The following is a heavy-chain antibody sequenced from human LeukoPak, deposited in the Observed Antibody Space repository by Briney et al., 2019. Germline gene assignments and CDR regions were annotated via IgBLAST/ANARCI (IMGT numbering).Heavy chain of an antibody. CDR3: ALLCGGGSCYSAY. Sequence: SVKVSCKASVGTFSSYAISWVRQAPGQGLEWMGRIIPIFGTANYAQKFQGRVTITTDESTSTAYMELSSLRSEDTAVYYCALLCGGGSCYSAYWGQGTLVTVSS. CDR1: VGTFSSYA. CDR2: IIPIFGTA. J-gene: IGHJ4*02. V-gene: IGHV1-69*05. D-gene: IGHD2-15*01.